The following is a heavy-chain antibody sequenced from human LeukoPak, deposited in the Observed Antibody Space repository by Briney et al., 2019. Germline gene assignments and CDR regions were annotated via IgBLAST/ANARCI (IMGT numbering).Heavy chain of an antibody. D-gene: IGHD4-17*01. CDR3: ARSPYYGGNPEDAFDI. J-gene: IGHJ3*02. CDR2: ISYDGSNE. V-gene: IGHV3-30-3*01. Sequence: GGSLRLSCAASGFTFSSYWMSWVRQAPGKGLEWVAVISYDGSNEYYADSVKGRFTISRDNSKNTLYLQMNSLRAEDTAVYYCARSPYYGGNPEDAFDIWGQGTMVTVSS. CDR1: GFTFSSYW.